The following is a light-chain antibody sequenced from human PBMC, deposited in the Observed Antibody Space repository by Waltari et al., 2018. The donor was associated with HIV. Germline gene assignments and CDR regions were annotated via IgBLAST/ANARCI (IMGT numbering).Light chain of an antibody. V-gene: IGLV2-23*01. Sequence: QSALTQPASVSGSPGPSITIPCTGTYSVVGSYKFASWFQQHPGKAPKLMMYEGNKRPSGISDRFSGSKSGNTASLTISGLQAEDEADYYCCSYSDISPYVFGTGTRVSVL. CDR2: EGN. CDR1: YSVVGSYKF. CDR3: CSYSDISPYV. J-gene: IGLJ1*01.